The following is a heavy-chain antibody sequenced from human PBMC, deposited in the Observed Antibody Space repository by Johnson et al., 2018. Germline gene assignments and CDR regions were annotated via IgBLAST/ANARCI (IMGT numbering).Heavy chain of an antibody. Sequence: VQLVESGGGLVQPGGSLRLSCVASGFTFSHYHMNWVRQAPGKGLEWLSYIDASDTTIYYADSVKGRFTISRDNAKNSLYLQMNSLRAEDTAVYYCTRPVVPRGRDAFDIWGQGTMVTVSS. V-gene: IGHV3-48*01. CDR3: TRPVVPRGRDAFDI. J-gene: IGHJ3*02. CDR1: GFTFSHYH. D-gene: IGHD3-22*01. CDR2: IDASDTTI.